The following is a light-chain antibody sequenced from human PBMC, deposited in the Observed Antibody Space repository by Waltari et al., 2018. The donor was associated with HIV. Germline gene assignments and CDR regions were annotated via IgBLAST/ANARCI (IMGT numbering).Light chain of an antibody. V-gene: IGLV3-1*01. CDR3: QVWDVSNDHHV. CDR2: ADS. Sequence: SYELTQPPSVSVSPGQTASITCSGDKLGDKYACWYQQKPGQSPVLLIYADSRRPSGIPERFSGSNSGDTATLTISRVEGGDEADYYCQVWDVSNDHHVFGTGTKVTVL. J-gene: IGLJ1*01. CDR1: KLGDKY.